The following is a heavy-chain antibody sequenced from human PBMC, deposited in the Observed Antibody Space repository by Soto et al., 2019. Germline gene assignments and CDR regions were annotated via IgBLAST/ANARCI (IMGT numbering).Heavy chain of an antibody. D-gene: IGHD2-15*01. J-gene: IGHJ4*02. CDR2: ISGSGGST. V-gene: IGHV3-23*01. CDR3: AKLTDIVVAVAAIDY. CDR1: GFTFSIYA. Sequence: GGSLRLSCAASGFTFSIYAMSWVRQAPGKGLEWVSAISGSGGSTYYADSVKGRFTISRDNSKNTLYLQMNSLRAEDTAVYYCAKLTDIVVAVAAIDYWGQVPQGTASS.